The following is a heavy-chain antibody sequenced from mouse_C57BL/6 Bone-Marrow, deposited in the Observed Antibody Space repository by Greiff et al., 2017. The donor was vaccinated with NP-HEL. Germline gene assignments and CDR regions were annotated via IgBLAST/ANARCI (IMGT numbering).Heavy chain of an antibody. CDR2: IHPNSGST. V-gene: IGHV1-64*01. CDR1: GYTFTSYW. CDR3: ASFITTARGYFDV. J-gene: IGHJ1*03. D-gene: IGHD1-1*01. Sequence: QVQLQQPGAELVKPGASVKLSCKASGYTFTSYWMHWVKQRPGQGLEWIGMIHPNSGSTNYNEKFKSKATLTVDKSSSTAYMQLSSLTSEDSAVYYCASFITTARGYFDVWGTGTTVTVSS.